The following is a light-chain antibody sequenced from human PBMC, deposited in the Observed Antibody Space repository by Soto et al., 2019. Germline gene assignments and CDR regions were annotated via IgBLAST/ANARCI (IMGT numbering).Light chain of an antibody. V-gene: IGLV2-8*01. CDR1: SSDVVNYNF. J-gene: IGLJ3*02. CDR3: CSYAGSNNWV. CDR2: EVN. Sequence: QSVLTQPPSASGSPGQSVTISCTGSSSDVVNYNFVSWYQQHPGKAPKVMIFEVNKRPSGVPDRFSGSKSGNTASLTVSGLQAEDEADYFCCSYAGSNNWVFGGGTKLTVL.